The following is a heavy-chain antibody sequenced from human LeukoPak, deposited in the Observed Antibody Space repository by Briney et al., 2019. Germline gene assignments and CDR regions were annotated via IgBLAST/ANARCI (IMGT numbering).Heavy chain of an antibody. CDR2: INHSGST. CDR1: GGSFSGYY. CDR3: ARGALCFGKYYFDY. D-gene: IGHD3-10*01. V-gene: IGHV4-34*01. J-gene: IGHJ4*02. Sequence: SESLSLTCAVYGGSFSGYYWSWIRQPPGKGLEWIGEINHSGSTNYNPSLKSRVPISVETSKNQFSLKLSSVTAADTAVYYCARGALCFGKYYFDYWGQGTLVTVSS.